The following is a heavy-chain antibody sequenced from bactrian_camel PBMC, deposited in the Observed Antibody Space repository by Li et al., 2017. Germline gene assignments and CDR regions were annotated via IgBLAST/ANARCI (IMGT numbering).Heavy chain of an antibody. CDR2: IESDGST. J-gene: IGHJ4*01. Sequence: HVQLVESGGGSVQVGGSLRLSCVASVDTIGRYCMGWFRQIPDKEREGVAGIESDGSTSYADSVKGRFTVSQDSAKNILYLQLNSLKSEDTALYYCATLEPGYWARGPRSPSP. V-gene: IGHV3S55*01. D-gene: IGHD1*01. CDR1: VDTIGRYC.